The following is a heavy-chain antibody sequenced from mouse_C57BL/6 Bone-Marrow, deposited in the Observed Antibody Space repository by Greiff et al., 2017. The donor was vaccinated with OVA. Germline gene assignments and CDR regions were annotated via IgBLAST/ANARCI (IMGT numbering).Heavy chain of an antibody. D-gene: IGHD4-1*01. CDR2: INSDGGST. CDR3: ARLGPLYAMDY. V-gene: IGHV5-2*01. J-gene: IGHJ4*01. Sequence: EVKLMESGGGLVQPGESLKLSCESNEYEFPSHDMSWVRKTPEQRLELVAAINSDGGSTYYPDTMERRFIISRDNTKKTLYLQMSSLRSEDTALYYCARLGPLYAMDYWGQGTSVTVSS. CDR1: EYEFPSHD.